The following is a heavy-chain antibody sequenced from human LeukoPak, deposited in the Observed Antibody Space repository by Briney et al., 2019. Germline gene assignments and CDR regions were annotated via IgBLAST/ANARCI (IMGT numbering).Heavy chain of an antibody. CDR3: AKVRDLGYCSGGSCYSFYYFDY. CDR1: GFTFSSYA. CDR2: ISGSAGST. V-gene: IGHV3-23*01. D-gene: IGHD2-15*01. Sequence: PGASLRLSCAASGFTFSSYAMSWIRQAPGKGLQWVSAISGSAGSTYYADSVKGRFTISRDNSKNTLYLQMNSLRAEDTAVYYCAKVRDLGYCSGGSCYSFYYFDYWGQGTLVTVSS. J-gene: IGHJ4*02.